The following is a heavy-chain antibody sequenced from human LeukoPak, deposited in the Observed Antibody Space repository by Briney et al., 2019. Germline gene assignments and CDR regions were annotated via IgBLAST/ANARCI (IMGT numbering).Heavy chain of an antibody. CDR1: GFTFSSYG. Sequence: GGSLRLSCAAYGFTFSSYGMQWVRQAPGKGLEWVAVIWYDGSNKYYADSVKGRFTISRDNSKNTLYLQMNSLRAEDTAVYYCARGGLGIGDFDIWGQGTMVTVSS. CDR2: IWYDGSNK. CDR3: ARGGLGIGDFDI. J-gene: IGHJ3*02. V-gene: IGHV3-33*01. D-gene: IGHD7-27*01.